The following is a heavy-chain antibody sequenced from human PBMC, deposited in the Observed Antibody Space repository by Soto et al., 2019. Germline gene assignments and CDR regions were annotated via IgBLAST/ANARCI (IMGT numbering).Heavy chain of an antibody. D-gene: IGHD6-6*01. CDR2: IYYSGST. CDR3: AREGSAEYSPVDY. J-gene: IGHJ4*02. CDR1: GGSISSGGYY. V-gene: IGHV4-31*03. Sequence: QVQLQESGPGLVKPSQTLSLTCTVSGGSISSGGYYWSWIRQHPGKGLEWIGYIYYSGSTYYNPSLKSRVTISVDTSKNQFSLKLSSVTAADTAVFYCAREGSAEYSPVDYWGQGTLVTVSS.